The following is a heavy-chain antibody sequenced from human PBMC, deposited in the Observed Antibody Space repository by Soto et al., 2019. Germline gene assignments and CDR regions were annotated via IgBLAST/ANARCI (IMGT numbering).Heavy chain of an antibody. Sequence: EVQLVQSGAEVKKPGESLRISCQGSGYPFSTYWIGWVRQMPGKGLEWMAIIYPSDSETRYSPSFEGQVTISADKSITTAYRQWSSLKASDTAVYYCARSYSNYVDLWGQGTLVTVSS. CDR2: IYPSDSET. V-gene: IGHV5-51*01. D-gene: IGHD4-4*01. CDR1: GYPFSTYW. CDR3: ARSYSNYVDL. J-gene: IGHJ4*02.